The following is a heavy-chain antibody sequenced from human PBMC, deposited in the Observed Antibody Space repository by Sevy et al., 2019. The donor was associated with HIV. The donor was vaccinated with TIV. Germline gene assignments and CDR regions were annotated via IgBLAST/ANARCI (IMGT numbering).Heavy chain of an antibody. J-gene: IGHJ6*02. CDR1: GFTFSSYA. CDR2: ISGSGGST. CDR3: ALLSNYASDYYYYGMDV. Sequence: GGSLRLSCAASGFTFSSYAMSWVRQAPGKGLEWVSAISGSGGSTYYADSVKGRFTISRDNSKNTLYLQMNSLRAEDTAVYYCALLSNYASDYYYYGMDVWGQGTTVTVSS. V-gene: IGHV3-23*01. D-gene: IGHD4-4*01.